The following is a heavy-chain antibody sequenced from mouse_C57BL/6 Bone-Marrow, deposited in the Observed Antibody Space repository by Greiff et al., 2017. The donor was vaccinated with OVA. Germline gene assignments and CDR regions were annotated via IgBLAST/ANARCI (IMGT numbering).Heavy chain of an antibody. CDR1: GYTFTSYG. Sequence: VQLQQSGAELARPGASVKLSCKASGYTFTSYGISWVKQRTGQGLEWIGEIYPRSGNTYYNEKFKGKATLTAAQSSSTAYMELRSLTSEYSAVYFCARRVVATDFDVWGTGTTVTVSS. J-gene: IGHJ1*03. D-gene: IGHD1-1*01. CDR2: IYPRSGNT. V-gene: IGHV1-81*01. CDR3: ARRVVATDFDV.